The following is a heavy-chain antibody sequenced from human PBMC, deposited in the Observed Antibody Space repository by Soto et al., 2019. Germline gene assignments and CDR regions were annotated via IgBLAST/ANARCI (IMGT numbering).Heavy chain of an antibody. D-gene: IGHD2-2*03. J-gene: IGHJ5*02. CDR3: ARSLDIVLVPAAMQVGWFDP. CDR2: IYHSGGT. Sequence: QLQLQESGSRLMKPSQTLSLTCAVSGGSISSGGYSWSWIRQPPGKGLEWIGYIYHSGGTYYNPSLKSRVTISVDRSKNQFSLKLSSVTAADTAVYYCARSLDIVLVPAAMQVGWFDPWGQGTLVTVSS. CDR1: GGSISSGGYS. V-gene: IGHV4-30-2*01.